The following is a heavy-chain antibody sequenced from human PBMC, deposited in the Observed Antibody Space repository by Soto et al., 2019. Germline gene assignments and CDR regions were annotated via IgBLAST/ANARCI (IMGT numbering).Heavy chain of an antibody. J-gene: IGHJ4*01. V-gene: IGHV3-30*18. D-gene: IGHD2-15*01. CDR2: ISYDGSNK. CDR1: GLTSSCSG. Sequence: PGWSLRLSCAASGLTSSCSGMHWVRQAPGKGLEWVAVISYDGSNKFYADSVKGRFTISRDNFRNTLYLQMNSLRAEDTAVYYCAKEVHRCNDFYYRSQRTPVPVS. CDR3: AKEVHRCNDFYY.